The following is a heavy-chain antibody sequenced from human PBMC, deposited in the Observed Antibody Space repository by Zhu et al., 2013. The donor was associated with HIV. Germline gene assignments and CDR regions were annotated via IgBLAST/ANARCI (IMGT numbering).Heavy chain of an antibody. D-gene: IGHD5-12*01. CDR2: IYYSGNT. CDR3: AHSGFDHNFDQ. V-gene: IGHV4-39*07. CDR1: GGSISSSSYY. J-gene: IGHJ4*02. Sequence: QVQLQESGPGLVKPSETLSLSCTVSGGSISSSSYYWGWIRQPPGKGLEWIGSIYYSGNTYYNPSLKSRVTISIDTSKNQFSLKVSSVTAADTAVYYCAHSGFDHNFDQWGQGTLVTVSS.